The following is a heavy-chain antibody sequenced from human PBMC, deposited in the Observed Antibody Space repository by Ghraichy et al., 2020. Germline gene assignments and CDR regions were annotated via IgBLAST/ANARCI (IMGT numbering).Heavy chain of an antibody. D-gene: IGHD6-6*01. V-gene: IGHV1-18*01. Sequence: ASVKVSCKASGYTFTSYGISWVRQAPGQGLEWMGWISAYNGNTNYAQKLQGRVTMTTDTSTSTAYMELRSLRSDDTAVYYCARGPMAARGGYYYYYYMDVWGKGTTVTVSS. J-gene: IGHJ6*03. CDR2: ISAYNGNT. CDR1: GYTFTSYG. CDR3: ARGPMAARGGYYYYYYMDV.